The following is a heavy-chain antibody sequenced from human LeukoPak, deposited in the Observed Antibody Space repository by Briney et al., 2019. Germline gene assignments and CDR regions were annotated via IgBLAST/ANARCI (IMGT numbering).Heavy chain of an antibody. CDR2: IKQDGSEK. J-gene: IGHJ6*03. CDR1: GFTFSSYW. Sequence: GGSLRLSCAASGFTFSSYWMSWVRQAPGKGLEWVANIKQDGSEKYYVDSVKGRFTISRDNAKNSLYLQMNSLRAEDTAVYYCVGSWPYYYYMDVWGKGTTVTVSS. D-gene: IGHD6-13*01. V-gene: IGHV3-7*01. CDR3: VGSWPYYYYMDV.